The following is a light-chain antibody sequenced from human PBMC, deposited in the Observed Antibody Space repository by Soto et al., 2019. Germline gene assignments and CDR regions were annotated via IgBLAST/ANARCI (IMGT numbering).Light chain of an antibody. J-gene: IGKJ1*01. CDR1: RYISTW. V-gene: IGKV1-5*03. CDR2: KAS. Sequence: DIQMTQSPSTLSATVGDRVTITCRASRYISTWLAWYQQKPGKAPKLLIYKASSLESGVPSRLSGSGSGTEFTLTVSSLQPDDFATYYCRQYNTDWTFGQGTKVDI. CDR3: RQYNTDWT.